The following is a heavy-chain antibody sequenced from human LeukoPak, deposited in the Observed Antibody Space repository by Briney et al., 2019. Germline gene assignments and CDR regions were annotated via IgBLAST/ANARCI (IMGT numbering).Heavy chain of an antibody. CDR3: ARSKMLLREGFDY. J-gene: IGHJ4*02. CDR2: IKYNGYT. D-gene: IGHD3-16*01. Sequence: KPSETLSLTCTVSGGSINNDYWSWIQQPPGKGLEWLGYIKYNGYTNYNPSLKSRVTMSIDASKKQFSLKLSSVTAADTAVYYCARSKMLLREGFDYWGQGTLVTVSS. CDR1: GGSINNDY. V-gene: IGHV4-59*01.